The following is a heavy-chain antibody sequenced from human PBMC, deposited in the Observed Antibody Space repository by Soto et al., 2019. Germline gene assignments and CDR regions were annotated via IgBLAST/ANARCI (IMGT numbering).Heavy chain of an antibody. CDR3: ARDGGRHSGGIDY. V-gene: IGHV1-69*01. D-gene: IGHD1-26*01. J-gene: IGHJ4*02. Sequence: QVQLVQSGAEVKKPGASVKVSCKASGGTFSSYSINWVRQAPGQGLEWMGAIIPIFGTANYAQKFQGRVTITADESTSTAYMELSSLRSEDTAVYYCARDGGRHSGGIDYWGQGTLVTVSS. CDR1: GGTFSSYS. CDR2: IIPIFGTA.